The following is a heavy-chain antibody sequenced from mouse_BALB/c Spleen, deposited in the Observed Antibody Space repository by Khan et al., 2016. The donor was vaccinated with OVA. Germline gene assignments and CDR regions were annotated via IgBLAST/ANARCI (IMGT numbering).Heavy chain of an antibody. CDR3: AKEGAYYRSDGWFAY. V-gene: IGHV1-4*01. J-gene: IGHJ3*01. CDR2: IIPSTDYT. Sequence: QIQLVQSGAELARPGASAKMSCKASGYTFTTYTIHWVKQRPGQGLEWIGYIIPSTDYTTYNQKFKDKATLTADKSSSTAYMQLSSLTSDDSAVYYCAKEGAYYRSDGWFAYWGQGTLVTVSA. CDR1: GYTFTTYT. D-gene: IGHD2-14*01.